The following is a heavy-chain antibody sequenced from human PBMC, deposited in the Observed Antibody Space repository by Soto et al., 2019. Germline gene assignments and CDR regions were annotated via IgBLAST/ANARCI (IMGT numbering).Heavy chain of an antibody. CDR1: GFTFSGYW. D-gene: IGHD2-2*01. Sequence: GGSLRLSCAASGFTFSGYWMIWVRQAPGKGLEWVANIKQDGSEKYYVDSAKGRFTISRDNAKNSLYLLMNSLRAEDTAVYYCAKNNRYCSSTNCFVFDYWGQGTLVTVSS. CDR3: AKNNRYCSSTNCFVFDY. J-gene: IGHJ4*02. CDR2: IKQDGSEK. V-gene: IGHV3-7*01.